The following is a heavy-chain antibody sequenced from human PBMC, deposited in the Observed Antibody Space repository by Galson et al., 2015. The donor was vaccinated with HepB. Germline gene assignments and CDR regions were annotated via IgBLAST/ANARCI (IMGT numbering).Heavy chain of an antibody. J-gene: IGHJ1*01. CDR2: INSNSKYR. CDR3: ARAEVGATYFLH. D-gene: IGHD1-26*01. Sequence: SLRLSCAASGFNFTEYYMSWIRQTPGKGLEWVSYINSNSKYRDYADSVRGRFTISRDNAKKSLYPQMSSLRAEDSGIYYCARAEVGATYFLHWGQGTLVTVSS. CDR1: GFNFTEYY. V-gene: IGHV3-11*06.